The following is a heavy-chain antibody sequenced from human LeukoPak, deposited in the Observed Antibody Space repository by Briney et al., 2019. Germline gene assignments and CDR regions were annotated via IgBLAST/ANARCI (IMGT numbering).Heavy chain of an antibody. D-gene: IGHD3/OR15-3a*01. CDR2: IYYGRQI. Sequence: PSETLSLTCTVSGGSISSSNHYWSWIRQPPGKGLEWLGTIYYGRQIYYTPSLKSRVTMSVDTSNNQFSLRLNSVSAADTAVYYCARSSASSHLWTGYCTLYYYYMDVWGKGTTVTVSS. V-gene: IGHV4-39*01. CDR1: GGSISSSNHY. CDR3: ARSSASSHLWTGYCTLYYYYMDV. J-gene: IGHJ6*03.